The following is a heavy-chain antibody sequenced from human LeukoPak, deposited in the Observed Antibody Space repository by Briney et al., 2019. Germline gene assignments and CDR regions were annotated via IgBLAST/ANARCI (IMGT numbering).Heavy chain of an antibody. CDR1: GGSISSGSYY. D-gene: IGHD2-2*01. CDR2: IYTSGST. V-gene: IGHV4-61*02. CDR3: ARDPTYRDAFDI. Sequence: SSETLSLTCTVSGGSISSGSYYWSWIRQPAGKGLEWIGRIYTSGSTNYNPSLKSRVTISVDTSKNQFSLKLSSVTAADTAVYYCARDPTYRDAFDIWGQGTMVAVSP. J-gene: IGHJ3*02.